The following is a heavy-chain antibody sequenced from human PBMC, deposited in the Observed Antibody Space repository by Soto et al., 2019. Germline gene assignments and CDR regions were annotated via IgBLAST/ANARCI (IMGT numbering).Heavy chain of an antibody. Sequence: ASVKVSCKASGYTFTSYGISWVRQAPGQGPEWMGWISAYNGNTNYAQKLQGRVTMTTDTSTSTAYMELGSLRSDDTAVYYCARDQYCISTSCRGRDYWGEGPLAPVSS. CDR3: ARDQYCISTSCRGRDY. J-gene: IGHJ4*02. CDR1: GYTFTSYG. D-gene: IGHD2-2*01. V-gene: IGHV1-18*01. CDR2: ISAYNGNT.